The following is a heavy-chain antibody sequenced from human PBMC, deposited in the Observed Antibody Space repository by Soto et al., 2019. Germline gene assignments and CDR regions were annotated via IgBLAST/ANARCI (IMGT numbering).Heavy chain of an antibody. CDR1: GGSISSGDYY. V-gene: IGHV4-30-4*01. CDR2: IYYSGST. CDR3: AREYCSGGSCNIDY. Sequence: PSETLSLTCTVSGGSISSGDYYWSWIRQPPGKGLEWIGYIYYSGSTYYNPSLKSRVTISVDTSKNQFSLKLSSVTAADTAVYYCAREYCSGGSCNIDYWGQGTLVTVSS. J-gene: IGHJ4*02. D-gene: IGHD2-15*01.